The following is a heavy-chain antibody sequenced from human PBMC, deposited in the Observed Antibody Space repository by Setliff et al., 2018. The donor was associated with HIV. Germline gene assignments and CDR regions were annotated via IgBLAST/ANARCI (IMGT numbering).Heavy chain of an antibody. V-gene: IGHV3-21*01. J-gene: IGHJ4*02. Sequence: GESLKISCAASGFTFSSYAMSWVRQAPGKGLEWVSSISSSSDYIYYADSVKGRFTITRDNAKDSLYLQMNSLRAEDTAVYFCARPHYYDSNGYYQAFDNWGQGTPVTVSS. CDR2: ISSSSDYI. D-gene: IGHD3-22*01. CDR3: ARPHYYDSNGYYQAFDN. CDR1: GFTFSSYA.